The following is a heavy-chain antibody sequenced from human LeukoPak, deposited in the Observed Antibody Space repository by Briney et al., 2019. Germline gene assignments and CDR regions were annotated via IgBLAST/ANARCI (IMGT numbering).Heavy chain of an antibody. J-gene: IGHJ4*02. CDR3: WGAAPPPHLDY. D-gene: IGHD3-10*02. CDR1: GFTFSSYA. CDR2: ISYDGSNK. Sequence: PGRSLRLSCAASGFTFSSYAMHWVRQAPGKGLEWVAVISYDGSNKYYADSVKGRFTISRDNSKNTLYLQMNSLRAEDRVVYYVWGAAPPPHLDYWGQGTLVTVSS. V-gene: IGHV3-30*04.